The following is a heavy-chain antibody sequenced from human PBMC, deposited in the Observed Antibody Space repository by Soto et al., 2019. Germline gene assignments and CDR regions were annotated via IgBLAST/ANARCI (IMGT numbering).Heavy chain of an antibody. CDR1: GFTFINYA. Sequence: EVQVLESGGGLVQPGGSVRLSCAGSGFTFINYAMNWVRQAPGKGLEWVSSISGGGDAAFFPDSVRGRFTISRDNSKNTVTLQMNSLGVDDTALYYCARKILGSTTRPNYWYFDLWGRGTLVTVSS. CDR2: ISGGGDAA. V-gene: IGHV3-23*01. J-gene: IGHJ2*01. D-gene: IGHD7-27*01. CDR3: ARKILGSTTRPNYWYFDL.